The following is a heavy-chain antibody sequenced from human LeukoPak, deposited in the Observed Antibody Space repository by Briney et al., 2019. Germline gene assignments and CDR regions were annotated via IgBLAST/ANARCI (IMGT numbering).Heavy chain of an antibody. CDR1: GFTFSSYA. Sequence: GGSLRLSCAASGFTFSSYAMHWVRQAPGKRLEHVSAISSNGGSTYYANSVKGRFTISRDNSKNTLYLQMGSLRAEDMAVYYCARVIGGYSYGPFDYWGQGTLVTVSS. CDR2: ISSNGGST. V-gene: IGHV3-64*01. CDR3: ARVIGGYSYGPFDY. D-gene: IGHD5-18*01. J-gene: IGHJ4*02.